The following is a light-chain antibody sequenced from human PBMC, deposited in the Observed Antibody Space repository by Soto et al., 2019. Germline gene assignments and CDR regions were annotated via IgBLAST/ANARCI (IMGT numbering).Light chain of an antibody. CDR2: YSD. CDR1: SSNIGSNT. V-gene: IGLV1-44*01. CDR3: ASWDDSLNGVV. J-gene: IGLJ2*01. Sequence: QSVLTQPPSASGTPGQRVTISCSGSSSNIGSNTVNWYKQLPGTAPKLLIYYSDQRPSGVPDRISGSKSGTSASLAISGLQSEDEADYYCASWDDSLNGVVFGGGTKRTVL.